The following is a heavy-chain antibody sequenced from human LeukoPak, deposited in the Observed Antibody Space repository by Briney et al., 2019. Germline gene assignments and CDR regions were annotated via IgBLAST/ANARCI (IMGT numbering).Heavy chain of an antibody. V-gene: IGHV6-1*01. Sequence: SQTLSLTCAISGDTVSNNRATWNWIRQSPSRGLEWLGRTYYRSKWYNDYAVSVKSRITINPDTSRNQFSLQLNSVTPEDTAVYYCASEGTSGSLNWGRGALVTVSS. CDR1: GDTVSNNRAT. CDR3: ASEGTSGSLN. CDR2: TYYRSKWYN. J-gene: IGHJ4*02. D-gene: IGHD3-10*01.